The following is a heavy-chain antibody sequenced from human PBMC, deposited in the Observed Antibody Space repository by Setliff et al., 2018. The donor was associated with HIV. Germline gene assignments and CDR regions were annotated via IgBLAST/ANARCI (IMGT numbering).Heavy chain of an antibody. J-gene: IGHJ4*02. D-gene: IGHD5-12*01. CDR1: GGSFSAYY. Sequence: PSETLSLTCAVYGGSFSAYYWSWIRQSPEMGLEWIAEISHTGSTKYNPSLTSRVTISVDTSKNHLFLKLTSVTTADTAVYFCAKSSPSIGYITDCWGQGAPVTVSS. CDR2: ISHTGST. CDR3: AKSSPSIGYITDC. V-gene: IGHV4-34*01.